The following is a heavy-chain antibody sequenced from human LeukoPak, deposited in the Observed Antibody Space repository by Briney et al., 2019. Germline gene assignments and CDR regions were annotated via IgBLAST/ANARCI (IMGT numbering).Heavy chain of an antibody. J-gene: IGHJ4*02. CDR3: AIGLNGYSSSGERLDY. Sequence: GGSLRLSCAASGFTFSSYWMSWVRQAPGKGLEWVANIKQDGSEKYYVDSVKGRFTISRDNAKNSLYLQMNSLRAEDTAVYYCAIGLNGYSSSGERLDYWGQGTLVTVSS. D-gene: IGHD6-13*01. CDR2: IKQDGSEK. V-gene: IGHV3-7*01. CDR1: GFTFSSYW.